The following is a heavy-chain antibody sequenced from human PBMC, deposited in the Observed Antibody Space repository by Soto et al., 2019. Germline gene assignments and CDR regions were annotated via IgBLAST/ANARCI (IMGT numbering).Heavy chain of an antibody. D-gene: IGHD3-22*01. V-gene: IGHV4-39*01. CDR2: IYYSGST. J-gene: IGHJ3*02. Sequence: SETLSLTCTVSGGSISSSSYYWGWIRQPPGKGLEWIGSIYYSGSTYYNPSLKSRVTISVDTSKNQFSLKLSSVTAADTAVYYCARLITITMIVVHGAFDIWGQGTMVTVSS. CDR3: ARLITITMIVVHGAFDI. CDR1: GGSISSSSYY.